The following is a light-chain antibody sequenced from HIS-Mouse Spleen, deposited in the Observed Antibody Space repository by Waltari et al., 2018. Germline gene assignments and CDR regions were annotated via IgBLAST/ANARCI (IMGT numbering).Light chain of an antibody. CDR3: VLYMGSGISV. CDR1: SGSVSTSYY. V-gene: IGLV8-61*01. Sequence: QTVVTQEPSFSVSPGGTVTLTCGLSSGSVSTSYYPSWYQQTPGQAPRTLIYSKNSRSSGVPARFSGSILGNKAALTITGAQADDESDYYCVLYMGSGISVFGGGTKLTVL. CDR2: SKN. J-gene: IGLJ3*02.